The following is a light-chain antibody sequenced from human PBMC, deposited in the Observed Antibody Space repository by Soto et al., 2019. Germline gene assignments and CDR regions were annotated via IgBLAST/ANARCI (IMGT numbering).Light chain of an antibody. V-gene: IGKV4-1*01. J-gene: IGKJ5*01. CDR1: QSVLSSSKNKNY. CDR2: WSS. CDR3: QQHYSTPT. Sequence: DIVMTQSPDSLAASLGERATINCKSSQSVLSSSKNKNYLTWYQQKPGQPPKLLVSWSSTRESGVPDRFSGSGSGTDFTLTLSSLQAEDVAIYYCQQHYSTPTFGQGTRLEIK.